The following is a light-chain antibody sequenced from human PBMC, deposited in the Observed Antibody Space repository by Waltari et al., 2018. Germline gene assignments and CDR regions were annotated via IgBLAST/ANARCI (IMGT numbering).Light chain of an antibody. CDR1: RNDIGSSNH. V-gene: IGLV2-11*01. Sequence: QSALTQPRSVSGSPGQSVTIPCPGPRNDIGSSNHVPWYQHHPGKAPKFIIFDVSKRPSGFPDRFSGSKSGKTASLTISGLQADDEADYYCCSYAGSYTWVFGGGTKLTVL. J-gene: IGLJ3*02. CDR3: CSYAGSYTWV. CDR2: DVS.